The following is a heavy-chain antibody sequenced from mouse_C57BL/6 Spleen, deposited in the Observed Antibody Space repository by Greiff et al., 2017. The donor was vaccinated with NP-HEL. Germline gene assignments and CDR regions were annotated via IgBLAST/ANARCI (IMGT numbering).Heavy chain of an antibody. CDR3: AREGYYYGSTEFAY. J-gene: IGHJ3*01. D-gene: IGHD1-1*01. CDR1: GSPFTTYT. Sequence: VQLQQSGADLAGPGASVRMSCKGSGSPFTTYTMPGVKQRPGRGLDWIGYFNPSSGDTKDNQKFKDKATLTADKASSTAYMQLSSLTSEDSAVYYCAREGYYYGSTEFAYWGQGTLVTVSA. CDR2: FNPSSGDT. V-gene: IGHV1-4*01.